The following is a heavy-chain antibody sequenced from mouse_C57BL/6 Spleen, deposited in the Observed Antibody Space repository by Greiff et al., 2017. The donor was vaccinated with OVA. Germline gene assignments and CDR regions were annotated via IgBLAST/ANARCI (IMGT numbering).Heavy chain of an antibody. J-gene: IGHJ1*03. CDR1: GFTFSSYA. CDR3: ARDGDFDG. V-gene: IGHV5-4*01. CDR2: ISDGGSYT. Sequence: EVKLVEPGGGLVKPGGSLKLSCAASGFTFSSYAMSWVRQTPEQRLEWVATISDGGSYTYYPDNVKGRFTISRDNAKNNLYLQMSHLRAEDTAMYYCARDGDFDGWGTGTTVTVSS.